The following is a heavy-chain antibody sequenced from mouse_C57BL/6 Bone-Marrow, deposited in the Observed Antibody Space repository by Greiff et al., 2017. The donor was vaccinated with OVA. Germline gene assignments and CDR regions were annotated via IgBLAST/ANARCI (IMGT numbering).Heavy chain of an antibody. J-gene: IGHJ3*01. Sequence: DVKLVESGGGLVKPGGSLKLSCAASGFTFSSYAMSWVRQTPEKRLEWVATISDGGSYTYYPDNVKGRFTISRDNAKNNLYLQMSHLKSEDTAMYYCARDHYSNYVWFAYWGQGTLVTVSA. CDR3: ARDHYSNYVWFAY. V-gene: IGHV5-4*01. D-gene: IGHD2-5*01. CDR1: GFTFSSYA. CDR2: ISDGGSYT.